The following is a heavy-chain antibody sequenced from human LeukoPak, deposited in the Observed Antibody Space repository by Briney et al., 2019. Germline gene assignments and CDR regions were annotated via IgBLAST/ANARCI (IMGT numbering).Heavy chain of an antibody. CDR2: INHSGST. Sequence: SETLSLTCAVYGGSFSGYYWSWIRQPPGKGLEWIGEINHSGSTNYNPSLKSRVTISVDTSKNQFSLKLSSVTAADTAVYYCARERYYGSGRKTWGHYMDVWGKGTTVTVSS. D-gene: IGHD3-10*01. V-gene: IGHV4-34*01. CDR3: ARERYYGSGRKTWGHYMDV. CDR1: GGSFSGYY. J-gene: IGHJ6*03.